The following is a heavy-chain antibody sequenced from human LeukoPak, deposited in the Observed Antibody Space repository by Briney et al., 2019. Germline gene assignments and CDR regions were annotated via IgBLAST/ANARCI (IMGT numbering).Heavy chain of an antibody. CDR2: IYYSGST. CDR1: GGSISSSSYY. Sequence: SETLSLTCTVSGGSISSSSYYWGWIRQPPGKGLEWIGSIYYSGSTYYNPSLKSRVTISVDTSKNQFSLKLSSVTAADTAVYYCARLLIYDFWSGYSSFDYWGQGALVTVSS. J-gene: IGHJ4*02. V-gene: IGHV4-39*01. D-gene: IGHD3-3*01. CDR3: ARLLIYDFWSGYSSFDY.